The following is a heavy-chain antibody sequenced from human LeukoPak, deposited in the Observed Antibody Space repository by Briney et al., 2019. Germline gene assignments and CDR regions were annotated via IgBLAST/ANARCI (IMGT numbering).Heavy chain of an antibody. CDR2: IRSKAYGGTT. CDR1: GFTFGDYA. CDR3: TRDRVGATFDY. J-gene: IGHJ4*02. V-gene: IGHV3-49*03. D-gene: IGHD1-26*01. Sequence: GGSLRLSCTASGFTFGDYAMSWFRQAPGKGLEWVGFIRSKAYGGTTEYAASVKGRFTISRDDSKSIAYLQMNSLKTEDTAVYYCTRDRVGATFDYWGQRTLVTVSS.